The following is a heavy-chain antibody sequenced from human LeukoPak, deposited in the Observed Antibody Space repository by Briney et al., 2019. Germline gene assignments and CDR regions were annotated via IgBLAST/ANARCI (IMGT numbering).Heavy chain of an antibody. CDR2: FDPEHGET. CDR1: GYALTELS. V-gene: IGHV1-24*01. D-gene: IGHD3-22*01. J-gene: IGHJ6*03. CDR3: ATVGYYDTPLYYYMDV. Sequence: ASVKVSCKVSGYALTELSMHWVRQAPGKGLEWMGGFDPEHGETIYAQKFQGRVTMTEDTSTDTAYMELSSLRSEDTAVYYCATVGYYDTPLYYYMDVWGKGTTVTVSS.